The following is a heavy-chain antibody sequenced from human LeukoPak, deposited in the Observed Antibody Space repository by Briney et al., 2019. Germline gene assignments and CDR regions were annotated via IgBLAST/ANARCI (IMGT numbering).Heavy chain of an antibody. CDR1: DFTFSTYW. Sequence: GGSLRLSCVASDFTFSTYWMSWVRQAPGKGLEWMANIKYDGSEKYYVDSVKGRFTISRDNAKNSVHLQMNSLRAEDTAVYYCARVKKSYGYWDYWGQGPLVTVSS. V-gene: IGHV3-7*01. CDR2: IKYDGSEK. D-gene: IGHD3-16*01. J-gene: IGHJ4*02. CDR3: ARVKKSYGYWDY.